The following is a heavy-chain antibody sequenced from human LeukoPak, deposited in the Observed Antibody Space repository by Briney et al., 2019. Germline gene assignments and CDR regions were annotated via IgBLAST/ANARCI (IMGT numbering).Heavy chain of an antibody. CDR2: IYSGGST. V-gene: IGHV3-66*01. Sequence: PGGSLRLSCAASGFTFSSYAMNWVRQAPGKGLEWVSIIYSGGSTYYADSVKGRFTISRDNSKNTLDLQMNSLRAEDTAVYYCARMPFTRNDYYGLDVWGQGTTVTVSS. D-gene: IGHD3-10*01. CDR1: GFTFSSYA. J-gene: IGHJ6*02. CDR3: ARMPFTRNDYYGLDV.